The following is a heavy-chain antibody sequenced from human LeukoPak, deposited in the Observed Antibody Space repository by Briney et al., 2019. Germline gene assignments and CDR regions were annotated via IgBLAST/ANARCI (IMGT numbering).Heavy chain of an antibody. CDR2: IYYSGST. J-gene: IGHJ4*02. V-gene: IGHV4-59*12. CDR3: ARDLGRYTATDY. D-gene: IGHD5-18*01. CDR1: GGSMSSYY. Sequence: SETLSLTCTVSGGSMSSYYWSWIRQPPGKGLEWIGYIYYSGSTNYNPSLKSRVTISVDTSKNQFSLKLSSVTAADTAVYYCARDLGRYTATDYWGQGTLVTVSS.